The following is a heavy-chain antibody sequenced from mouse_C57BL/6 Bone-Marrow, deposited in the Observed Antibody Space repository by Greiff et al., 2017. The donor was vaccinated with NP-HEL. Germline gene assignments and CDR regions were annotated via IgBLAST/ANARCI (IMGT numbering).Heavy chain of an antibody. V-gene: IGHV2-5*01. CDR1: GFSLTSYG. D-gene: IGHD2-2*01. Sequence: QVQLKQSGPGLVQPSQRLSITCTVSGFSLTSYGVHWVRQSPGKGLEWLGVIWRGGSTDYNAAFMSRLSITKDNSKSQVFFKMNSLQADDTAIYYCAKNRGYDDYAMDYWGQGTSVTVSS. J-gene: IGHJ4*01. CDR2: IWRGGST. CDR3: AKNRGYDDYAMDY.